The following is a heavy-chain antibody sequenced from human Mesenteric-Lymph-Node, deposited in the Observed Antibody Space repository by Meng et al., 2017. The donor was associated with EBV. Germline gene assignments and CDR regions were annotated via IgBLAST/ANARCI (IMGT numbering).Heavy chain of an antibody. Sequence: QVELVESGGGVVQPGRSLRLSCAASGFTFSSYGMHWVRQAPDKGLEWVAFIWYDGSDKYYADSVKGRFTIYRDNSKNTLYLQMNSLGVGDTAVYYCVKDLAVAGTWGQGTLVTVSS. J-gene: IGHJ5*02. V-gene: IGHV3-33*06. CDR3: VKDLAVAGT. D-gene: IGHD6-19*01. CDR1: GFTFSSYG. CDR2: IWYDGSDK.